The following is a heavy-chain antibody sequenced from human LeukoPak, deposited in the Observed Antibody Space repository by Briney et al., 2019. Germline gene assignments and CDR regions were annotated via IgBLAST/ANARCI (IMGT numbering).Heavy chain of an antibody. Sequence: PGGSLRLSCAASGFTFSTYWMSWVRQAPGKGLEWVSVIYSDGNTDYADSVKGRFTISRDDSKNTLYLQMSGLRAEDTAVYYCARDGGSGWSSAFFDHWGQGTLVSVSS. D-gene: IGHD6-19*01. CDR1: GFTFSTYW. CDR2: IYSDGNT. CDR3: ARDGGSGWSSAFFDH. J-gene: IGHJ4*02. V-gene: IGHV3-53*01.